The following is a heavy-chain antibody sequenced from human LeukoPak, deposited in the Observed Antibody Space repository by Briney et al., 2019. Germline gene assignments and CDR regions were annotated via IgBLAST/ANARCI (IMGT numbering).Heavy chain of an antibody. CDR2: IYTSGST. D-gene: IGHD4-17*01. CDR1: GFTFSSYS. CDR3: ARDDYGDYGANGGSGY. J-gene: IGHJ4*02. V-gene: IGHV4-4*07. Sequence: GSLRLSCAASGFTFSSYSMNWVRQAPGKGLEWIGRIYTSGSTNYNPSLKSRVTMSVDTSKNQFSLKLSSVTAADTAVYYCARDDYGDYGANGGSGYWGQGTLVTVSS.